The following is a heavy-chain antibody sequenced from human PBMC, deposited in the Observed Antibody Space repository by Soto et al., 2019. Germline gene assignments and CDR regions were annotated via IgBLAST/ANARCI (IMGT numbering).Heavy chain of an antibody. CDR3: AKDPDIVVVPAADDAFDI. CDR2: IKEDGGEK. J-gene: IGHJ3*02. D-gene: IGHD2-2*01. Sequence: GGSLRLSCSASGFTLSTYCMTWVRQAPGKGLEWVANIKEDGGEKYYLDSVKGRFTISRDNAKNSVYLLMTSLRAEDTALYYCAKDPDIVVVPAADDAFDIWGQGTMVTVSS. V-gene: IGHV3-7*01. CDR1: GFTLSTYC.